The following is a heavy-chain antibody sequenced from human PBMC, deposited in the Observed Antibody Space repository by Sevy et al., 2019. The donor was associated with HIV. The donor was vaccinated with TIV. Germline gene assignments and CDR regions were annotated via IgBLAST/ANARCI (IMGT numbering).Heavy chain of an antibody. CDR2: ISGSGSDI. J-gene: IGHJ6*02. V-gene: IGHV3-11*01. CDR3: ARDHVKDGALGDYYCFAMDV. D-gene: IGHD3-16*01. CDR1: GFTLSDYY. Sequence: GGSLRLSCAASGFTLSDYYMSWIRQAPGKGLEWVSYISGSGSDIYYEDSVKGRFSVSRDNAKNSLYLQMNSLRAEDTAVYYCARDHVKDGALGDYYCFAMDVWGQGTTVTVSS.